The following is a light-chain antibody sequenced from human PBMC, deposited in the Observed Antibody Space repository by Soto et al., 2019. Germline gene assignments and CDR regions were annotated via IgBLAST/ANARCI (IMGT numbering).Light chain of an antibody. Sequence: DIQMTQSPSSLSASVGDRVTITCRASRNITFYLNWYQQKPGKAPKLLIYAASSLQSGVPSRFSGSGSGTDFTLTISSLQPGDFATYYCQHYNTYPWTFGHGTKVE. J-gene: IGKJ1*01. CDR2: AAS. V-gene: IGKV1-39*01. CDR1: RNITFY. CDR3: QHYNTYPWT.